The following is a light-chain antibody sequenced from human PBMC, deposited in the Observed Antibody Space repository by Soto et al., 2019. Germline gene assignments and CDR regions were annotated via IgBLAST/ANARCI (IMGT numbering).Light chain of an antibody. CDR2: AAS. Sequence: IQFTQSPSFLSASVGDRVTITCRASQSISSWLAWYQQKPGKAPKLLISAASTLQSGVPSRFSGSGSGTDFTLTISSLQPEDFATYYCQQANSFPAFGGGTKVDIK. CDR1: QSISSW. CDR3: QQANSFPA. V-gene: IGKV1-12*01. J-gene: IGKJ4*01.